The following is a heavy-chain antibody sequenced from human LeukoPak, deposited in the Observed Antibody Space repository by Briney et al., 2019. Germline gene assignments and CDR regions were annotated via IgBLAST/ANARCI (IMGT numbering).Heavy chain of an antibody. CDR1: GGTFSRYA. D-gene: IGHD2-15*01. Sequence: SVKVSCKASGGTFSRYAISWVRQAPGQGVEWMGRIIPIFGIANYAQKFQGRVTITADKSTSTAYKELRSLRSEDTAVYYCASDSSGGSPKWFAPWGQGTLVTVSS. CDR2: IIPIFGIA. J-gene: IGHJ5*02. V-gene: IGHV1-69*04. CDR3: ASDSSGGSPKWFAP.